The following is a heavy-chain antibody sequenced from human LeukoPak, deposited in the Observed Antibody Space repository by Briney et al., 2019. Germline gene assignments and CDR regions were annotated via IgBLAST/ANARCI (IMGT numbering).Heavy chain of an antibody. J-gene: IGHJ5*02. D-gene: IGHD5-12*01. CDR1: GYSFTSYW. CDR2: IDPSDSYT. V-gene: IGHV5-10-1*01. CDR3: ARGGKSAYGWFDP. Sequence: GESLKISCKGSGYSFTSYWIGWARQMPGKGLEWMGTIDPSDSYTNYSPSFQGHVTISADKSISTAYLQWSSLKASDTAMYYCARGGKSAYGWFDPWGQGALVTVSS.